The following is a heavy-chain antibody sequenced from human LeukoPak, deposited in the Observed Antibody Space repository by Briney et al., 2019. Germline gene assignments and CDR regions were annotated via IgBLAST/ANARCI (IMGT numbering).Heavy chain of an antibody. CDR3: ARLIRAAALIDY. D-gene: IGHD6-13*01. CDR2: ISGDNRDT. V-gene: IGHV1-18*01. J-gene: IGHJ4*02. CDR1: GYTFRNYG. Sequence: ASVKVSCKASGYTFRNYGLTWVRQVPGQGLEWMGWISGDNRDTDSAEKFQGRLTMTTDTSTSTAYMDLRSLRSDDTGIYYCARLIRAAALIDYWGQGTLVTVSS.